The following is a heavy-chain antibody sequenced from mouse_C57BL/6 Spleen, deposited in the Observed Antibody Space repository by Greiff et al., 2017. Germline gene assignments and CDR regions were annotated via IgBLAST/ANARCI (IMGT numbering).Heavy chain of an antibody. Sequence: QVQLQQSGAELARPGASVKMSCKASGYTFTSYTMHWVKQRPGQGLEWIGYINPSSGYTKYNQKFKDKATLTADKSSSTAYMQLISLTSEDSAVSYCARASGNYFWYFDVWGTGTPVTVSS. D-gene: IGHD2-1*01. CDR3: ARASGNYFWYFDV. CDR1: GYTFTSYT. V-gene: IGHV1-4*01. J-gene: IGHJ1*03. CDR2: INPSSGYT.